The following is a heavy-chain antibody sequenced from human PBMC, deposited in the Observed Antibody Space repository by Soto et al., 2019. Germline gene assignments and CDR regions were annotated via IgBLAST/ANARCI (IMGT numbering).Heavy chain of an antibody. V-gene: IGHV4-61*03. CDR2: VYYSGTT. CDR1: GGSVNSGSYY. J-gene: IGHJ4*02. Sequence: QVQLQESGPGLVKPSETLSLTCTVSGGSVNSGSYYWSWIRQPPGKGLEWIGYVYYSGTTKYNPYLKTRVKILVDTSNNHFSLKLNSVTVEDTAIYYCARDYWGNGVRFESWGQGTLVTV. CDR3: ARDYWGNGVRFES. D-gene: IGHD3-16*01.